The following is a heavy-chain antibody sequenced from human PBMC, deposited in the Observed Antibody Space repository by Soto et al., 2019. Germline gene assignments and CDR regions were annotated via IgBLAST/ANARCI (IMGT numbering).Heavy chain of an antibody. V-gene: IGHV3-23*01. CDR2: ISGSGGST. J-gene: IGHJ3*02. Sequence: PGGSLRLSCAASGFTFSSYAMSWVRQAPGKGLEWVSAISGSGGSTYYADSVKGRFTISRDNSKNTLYLQMNSPRAEDTAVYYCAKDLGEGAYCGGDCYFESPAQPDEPHAFDIWGQGTMVTVSS. D-gene: IGHD2-21*01. CDR3: AKDLGEGAYCGGDCYFESPAQPDEPHAFDI. CDR1: GFTFSSYA.